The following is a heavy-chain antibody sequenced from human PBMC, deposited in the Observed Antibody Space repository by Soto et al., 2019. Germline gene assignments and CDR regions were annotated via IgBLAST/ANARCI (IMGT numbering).Heavy chain of an antibody. V-gene: IGHV3-33*01. CDR2: IWYDGSNK. Sequence: PGGSLRLSCAASGFTFSSYGMHWVRQAPGKGLEWVAVIWYDGSNKYYGDSVKGRFTISRDNSKNTLYLQMNSLRAEDTAVYYCSREIGYCFDYWGQGTLVTVSS. CDR1: GFTFSSYG. J-gene: IGHJ4*02. CDR3: SREIGYCFDY.